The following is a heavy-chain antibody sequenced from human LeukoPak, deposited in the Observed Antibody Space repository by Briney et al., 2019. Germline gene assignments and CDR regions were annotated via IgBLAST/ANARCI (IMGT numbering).Heavy chain of an antibody. CDR1: GFTFPNAW. Sequence: PGGSLRLSCAASGFTFPNAWMGWLRQAPGKGLEWVGHIKSRTDGGTTDYAAPVKGRFTISRDDSENTLYLQMNSLKTEDTAVYYCATPGRIPEAANWFDPWGQGTLVTVSS. CDR2: IKSRTDGGTT. D-gene: IGHD6-13*01. J-gene: IGHJ5*02. V-gene: IGHV3-15*01. CDR3: ATPGRIPEAANWFDP.